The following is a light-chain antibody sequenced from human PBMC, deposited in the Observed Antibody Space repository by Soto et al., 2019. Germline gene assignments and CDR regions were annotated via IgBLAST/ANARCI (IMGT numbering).Light chain of an antibody. V-gene: IGKV3-20*01. CDR2: GAS. Sequence: EIVLTQSPGTLCLSPGERATLSCRASQSVSSSALAWYQQKPGQAPRLLIYGASSRASGIPDRFSGSGSGTDFTLTISRLEPEDFAVYYCQEYGSSRTFGLGTKVEIK. CDR3: QEYGSSRT. CDR1: QSVSSSA. J-gene: IGKJ1*01.